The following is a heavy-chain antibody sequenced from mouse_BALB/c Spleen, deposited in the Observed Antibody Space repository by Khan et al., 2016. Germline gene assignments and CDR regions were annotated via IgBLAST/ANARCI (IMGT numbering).Heavy chain of an antibody. Sequence: VRLQQSGAELVKPGASVKLSCTASGFNIKDTYMHWVKQRPEQGLEWIGRIDPANGKTKYDPKFQGKATITADTASNTAYLQLSSLTSEDTAFYYCASSPCDYDVVFASCGHGPLVTVSA. CDR2: IDPANGKT. CDR1: GFNIKDTY. V-gene: IGHV14-3*02. CDR3: ASSPCDYDVVFAS. D-gene: IGHD2-4*01. J-gene: IGHJ3*01.